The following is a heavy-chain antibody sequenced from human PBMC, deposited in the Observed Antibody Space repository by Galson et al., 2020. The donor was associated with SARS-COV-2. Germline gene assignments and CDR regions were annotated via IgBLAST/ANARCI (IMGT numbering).Heavy chain of an antibody. D-gene: IGHD6-25*01. V-gene: IGHV3-23*01. J-gene: IGHJ5*02. CDR3: ARDPRRGIIVWSYGYFDP. CDR2: ITGSAGSI. CDR1: GFTFSDYV. Sequence: GGSLRLSCAASGFTFSDYVMNWVRQVPGKGLEWVSAITGSAGSIYYADSVKGRFFISRDNSKNTLYLRMNSLRADDTAIYYCARDPRRGIIVWSYGYFDPWGQGTLVTVSS.